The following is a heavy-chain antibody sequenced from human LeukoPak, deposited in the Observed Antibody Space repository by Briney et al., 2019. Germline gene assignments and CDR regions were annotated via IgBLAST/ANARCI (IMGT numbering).Heavy chain of an antibody. J-gene: IGHJ4*02. CDR1: GFTFSSYA. V-gene: IGHV3-15*01. D-gene: IGHD2-21*01. CDR2: IRRKTDGETT. Sequence: GGSLRLSCAASGFTFSSYAMSWVRQVPGKGLEWVGRIRRKTDGETTDHAAPVKGRFTISRDDSKNTLYLQMNSLKTEDTAVYYCVTDLVIKGYFDYWGQGALVTVSS. CDR3: VTDLVIKGYFDY.